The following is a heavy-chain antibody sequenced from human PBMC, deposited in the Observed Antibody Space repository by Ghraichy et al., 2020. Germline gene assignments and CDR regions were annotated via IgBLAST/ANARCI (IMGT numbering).Heavy chain of an antibody. Sequence: ASVKVSCKTSGYTFTGYLYWLRQAPGQSLEWVGWIHSASGDTRIAQKFQGRLTMTRDTSINTAYMDLSRLTSDDTAIYYCARAGTRLVTGPHFDYWGQGTLVTVSS. V-gene: IGHV1-2*02. CDR2: IHSASGDT. J-gene: IGHJ4*02. CDR1: GYTFTGY. D-gene: IGHD1-7*01. CDR3: ARAGTRLVTGPHFDY.